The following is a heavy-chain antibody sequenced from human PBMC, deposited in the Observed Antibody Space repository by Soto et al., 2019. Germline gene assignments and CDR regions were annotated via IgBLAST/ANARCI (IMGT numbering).Heavy chain of an antibody. D-gene: IGHD1-26*01. CDR2: MNADSGNT. CDR1: GYTFTSYD. V-gene: IGHV1-8*01. CDR3: ARGDYSGRDY. J-gene: IGHJ4*02. Sequence: ASVKVSCKASGYTFTSYDINWVRQATGQGLEWMGWMNADSGNTEYAQKFQGRVTITRDTSASTAYMELSSLRSEDTAVYYCARGDYSGRDYWGQGTPVTVSS.